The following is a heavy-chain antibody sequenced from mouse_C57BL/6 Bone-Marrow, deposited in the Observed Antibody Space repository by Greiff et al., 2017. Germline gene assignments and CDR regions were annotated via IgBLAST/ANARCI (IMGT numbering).Heavy chain of an antibody. CDR2: ISSGGSYT. J-gene: IGHJ3*01. CDR1: GFTFSSYG. CDR3: SRHTYCFAY. V-gene: IGHV5-6*01. D-gene: IGHD5-1*01. Sequence: EVKVVESGGDLVKPGGSLKLSCAASGFTFSSYGMSWVRQTPDKRLEWVATISSGGSYTYYPDSVKGRFTISRDNAKNTLYLQMSSLKSEDTAMYYCSRHTYCFAYWGQGTLVTVSA.